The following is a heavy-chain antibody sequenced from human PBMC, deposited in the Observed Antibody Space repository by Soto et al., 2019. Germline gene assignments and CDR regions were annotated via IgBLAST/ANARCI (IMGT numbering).Heavy chain of an antibody. V-gene: IGHV4-39*01. D-gene: IGHD3-9*01. CDR1: GGSIRSTSYH. CDR2: IYYSGGT. Sequence: QLQLQESGPGLVKPSETLSLTCTVSGGSIRSTSYHWGWIRQHPGKGLEWIATIYYSGGTYYNPSLKSRAPIAVDTSKIQFSLRLRSLTAADTAVYDCARHFSHFLTDTDWFDPWGQGTVVSVSS. CDR3: ARHFSHFLTDTDWFDP. J-gene: IGHJ5*02.